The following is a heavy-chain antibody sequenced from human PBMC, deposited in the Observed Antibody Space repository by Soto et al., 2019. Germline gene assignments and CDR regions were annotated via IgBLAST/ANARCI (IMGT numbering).Heavy chain of an antibody. J-gene: IGHJ4*02. CDR3: ARVNTYGDYFDY. CDR1: GYTFTIYA. D-gene: IGHD4-17*01. CDR2: INAGNGNT. Sequence: ASVKVSCKASGYTFTIYAMHGVRQAPGQRLEWMGWINAGNGNTKYSQKFQGRVTITRDTSASTAYMELSSLRSEDTAVYYCARVNTYGDYFDYWGQGTLVTVSS. V-gene: IGHV1-3*01.